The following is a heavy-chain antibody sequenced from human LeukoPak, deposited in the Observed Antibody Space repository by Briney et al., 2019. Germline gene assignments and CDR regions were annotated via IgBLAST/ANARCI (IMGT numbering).Heavy chain of an antibody. CDR3: ARRFGEFLDY. CDR2: INSDGRIA. J-gene: IGHJ4*02. Sequence: PGGSLRLSCAASGFTFSNYWMHWVRHGPGKGLVWVSRINSDGRIADYADSVKGRFTISRDNSKNTLYLQMNSLRAEETAVYYCARRFGEFLDYWGQGTLVTVSS. D-gene: IGHD3-10*01. CDR1: GFTFSNYW. V-gene: IGHV3-74*01.